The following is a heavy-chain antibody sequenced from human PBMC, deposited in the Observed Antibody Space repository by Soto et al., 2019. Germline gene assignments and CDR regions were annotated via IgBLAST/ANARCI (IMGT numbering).Heavy chain of an antibody. CDR2: IYHNGSP. D-gene: IGHD3-10*01. CDR3: ARVWGGAFDI. CDR1: GGSISSANW. J-gene: IGHJ3*02. Sequence: PSETLSVTCVVSGGSISSANWWTWVRQPPGKRLEWIGEIYHNGSPTYSPSLRGRATISVDKSNNQFSLRLRSVTAADTAVYYCARVWGGAFDIWGQGTMVT. V-gene: IGHV4-4*02.